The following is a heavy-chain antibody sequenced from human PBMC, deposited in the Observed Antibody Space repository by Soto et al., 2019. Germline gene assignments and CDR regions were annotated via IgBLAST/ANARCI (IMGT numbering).Heavy chain of an antibody. V-gene: IGHV4-34*01. J-gene: IGHJ4*02. CDR1: GGSFSGYY. Sequence: SQTLSLTCAVYGGSFSGYYWSWIRQPPGKGLEWIGEINHSGSTNYNPSLKSRVTISVDTSKNQFSLKLGSVTAADTAVYYCARVDVLLWFFDYWGQGTLVTVSS. CDR3: ARVDVLLWFFDY. D-gene: IGHD3-10*01. CDR2: INHSGST.